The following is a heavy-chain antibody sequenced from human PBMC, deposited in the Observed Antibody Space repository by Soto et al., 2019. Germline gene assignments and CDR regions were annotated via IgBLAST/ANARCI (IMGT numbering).Heavy chain of an antibody. CDR1: GFTFDDYA. CDR3: AKDSSGSYYYYGMDV. V-gene: IGHV3-43D*03. D-gene: IGHD1-26*01. CDR2: ISWDGGST. Sequence: GGSLRLSCAASGFTFDDYAMHWVRQAPGKGLEWVSLISWDGGSTYYADSVKGRFTISRDNSKNSLYLQMNSLRAEDTALYYCAKDSSGSYYYYGMDVWGQGTTVTVSS. J-gene: IGHJ6*02.